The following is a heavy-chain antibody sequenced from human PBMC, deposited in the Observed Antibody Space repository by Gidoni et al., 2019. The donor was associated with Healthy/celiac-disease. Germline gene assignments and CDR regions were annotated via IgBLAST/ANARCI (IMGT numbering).Heavy chain of an antibody. Sequence: EVQLLESGGGLVQPGGSLRLSCAAYGFTFSSYAMSWVRQAPGKGLEWVSSISRSGGSTYYADTFKGRFTISRDKSKNTLYLQMNSLRAEDTAVYYCAKVAMDFWSGYYGPNWFDPWGQGTLVTVSS. D-gene: IGHD3-3*01. V-gene: IGHV3-23*01. CDR3: AKVAMDFWSGYYGPNWFDP. CDR1: GFTFSSYA. J-gene: IGHJ5*02. CDR2: ISRSGGST.